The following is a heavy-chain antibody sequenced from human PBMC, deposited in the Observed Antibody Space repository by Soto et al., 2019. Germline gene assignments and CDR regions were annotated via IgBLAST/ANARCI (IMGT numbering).Heavy chain of an antibody. CDR3: ARGARGLGYGDPHGVRKVFDP. Sequence: QVQLQESGPGLVKPSETLSLTCTVSGGSISSYYWSWIRQPPGKGLEWIGYIYYSGSTNYNPSLKSRVTISVDTSKNQFSLKLSSVTAADTAVYYCARGARGLGYGDPHGVRKVFDPWGQGTLVTVSS. D-gene: IGHD4-17*01. CDR1: GGSISSYY. V-gene: IGHV4-59*01. CDR2: IYYSGST. J-gene: IGHJ5*02.